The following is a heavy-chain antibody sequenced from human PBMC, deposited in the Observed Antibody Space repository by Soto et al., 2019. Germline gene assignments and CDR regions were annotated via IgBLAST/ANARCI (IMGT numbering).Heavy chain of an antibody. J-gene: IGHJ5*02. V-gene: IGHV4-39*01. Sequence: PSETLSLTCNVSGGSMTSPPYYWGWIRQPPGKGLEWIGTVYYSGATYYTPSLRGRLTVSADTAKNYFSLRLTSVTAADTAVYHCARHDDWFDPWGQGLLVTV. CDR3: ARHDDWFDP. CDR1: GGSMTSPPYY. CDR2: VYYSGAT.